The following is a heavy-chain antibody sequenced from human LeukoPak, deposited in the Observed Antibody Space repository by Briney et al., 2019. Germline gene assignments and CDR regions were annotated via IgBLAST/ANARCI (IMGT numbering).Heavy chain of an antibody. CDR3: ARASYGSGSYYMEY. CDR2: ISAYNGNT. J-gene: IGHJ4*02. V-gene: IGHV1-18*01. D-gene: IGHD3-10*01. Sequence: ASVKVSCKASGYTFTSYGISWVRQAPGQGLEWMGWISAYNGNTNYAQKLQGRVTVTTDTSTSTAYMELRSLRSDDTAVYYCARASYGSGSYYMEYWGQGTLVTVSS. CDR1: GYTFTSYG.